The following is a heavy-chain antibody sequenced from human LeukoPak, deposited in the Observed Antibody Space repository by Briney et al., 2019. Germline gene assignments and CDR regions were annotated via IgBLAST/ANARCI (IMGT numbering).Heavy chain of an antibody. J-gene: IGHJ3*02. CDR2: XGSTT. V-gene: IGHV3-74*01. CDR3: ARAGGYSGYDYGDSAFDI. D-gene: IGHD5-12*01. Sequence: XGSTTTYADSVKGRFTISRDNAKNTVYLQMNSLRAEDTAVYYCARAGGYSGYDYGDSAFDIWGQGTMVTVSS.